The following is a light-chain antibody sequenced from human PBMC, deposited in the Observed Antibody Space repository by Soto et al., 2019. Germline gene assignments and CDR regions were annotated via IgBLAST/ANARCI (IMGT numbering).Light chain of an antibody. CDR1: NIGNKG. J-gene: IGLJ1*01. CDR3: QVWDSNSEQIYV. V-gene: IGLV3-21*02. Sequence: SYELTQPPPVSLAPRQAAKVPCGGANIGNKGVHWYRQQPGQAPVMVLYDDSDRPAGIPERISGSNSGNTATLTISNIEAGDEADYYCQVWDSNSEQIYVFGGGTKVTVL. CDR2: DDS.